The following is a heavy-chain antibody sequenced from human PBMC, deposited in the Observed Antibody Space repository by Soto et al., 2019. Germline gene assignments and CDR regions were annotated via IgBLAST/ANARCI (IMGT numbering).Heavy chain of an antibody. CDR1: GFTFSSYA. J-gene: IGHJ3*02. CDR2: ISGSGGST. CDR3: AKRYCSGGSCYPDAFDI. Sequence: GGSLRLSCAASGFTFSSYAMSWVRQAPGKGLEWVSGISGSGGSTYYADSVKGRFTISRDNSKSTLYLQMNSLRAEDTAVYYCAKRYCSGGSCYPDAFDIWGQGTMVTVSS. V-gene: IGHV3-23*01. D-gene: IGHD2-15*01.